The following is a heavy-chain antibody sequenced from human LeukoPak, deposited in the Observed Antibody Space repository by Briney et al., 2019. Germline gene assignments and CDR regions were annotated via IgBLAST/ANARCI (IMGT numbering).Heavy chain of an antibody. CDR3: AKGPDLNWFDP. J-gene: IGHJ5*02. D-gene: IGHD2-21*02. Sequence: GGSLRLSCAASGFTFTNYAMSWVRQAPGKGLEWVSAFSGSGGNTYYADSVKGRFTISGDNSKNTLYLQMNSLRAEDTAVYYCAKGPDLNWFDPWGQGTLVTVSS. CDR2: FSGSGGNT. CDR1: GFTFTNYA. V-gene: IGHV3-23*01.